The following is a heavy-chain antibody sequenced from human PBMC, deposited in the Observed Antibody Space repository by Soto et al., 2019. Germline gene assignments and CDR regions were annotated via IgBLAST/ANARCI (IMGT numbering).Heavy chain of an antibody. D-gene: IGHD1-26*01. J-gene: IGHJ6*01. CDR3: ARALVTELSSYYGTDV. CDR1: GFTFSSYW. Sequence: PGGSLRLSCAASGFTFSSYWMSWVRQAPGKGLEWVDNIKQDGSEKYYVDSVKGRFTISRDNAKNSLYLQMNSLRAEDTAVYYCARALVTELSSYYGTDVWGQGTTVTVSS. CDR2: IKQDGSEK. V-gene: IGHV3-7*04.